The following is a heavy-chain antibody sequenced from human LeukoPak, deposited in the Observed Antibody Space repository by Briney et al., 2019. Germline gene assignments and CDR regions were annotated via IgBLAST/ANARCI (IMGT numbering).Heavy chain of an antibody. Sequence: SQTLSVTCGISGDGVSSNNGAWNWIRQSPSRGLEWLGRTYYRSKWYSDYAASVQGRITINADTSKNQFSLQLYSVTPEDTAVHYCARDLGTSGWHTFDYWGQGTLVTVSS. CDR1: GDGVSSNNGA. D-gene: IGHD6-19*01. CDR2: TYYRSKWYS. J-gene: IGHJ4*02. CDR3: ARDLGTSGWHTFDY. V-gene: IGHV6-1*01.